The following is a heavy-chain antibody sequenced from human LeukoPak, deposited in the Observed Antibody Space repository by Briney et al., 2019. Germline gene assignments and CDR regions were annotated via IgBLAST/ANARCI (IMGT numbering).Heavy chain of an antibody. J-gene: IGHJ4*02. CDR1: GFTFSSYA. CDR3: AKDHGTMVRGVLASYFDY. V-gene: IGHV3-23*01. Sequence: GGSLRLSCAASGFTFSSYAMSWVRQAPGKGLEWVSAISGSGGSTYYADSVKGRFTISRDNSKNTLYLQMNSLRAEDTAVYYCAKDHGTMVRGVLASYFDYWGQGTLVTVSS. D-gene: IGHD3-10*01. CDR2: ISGSGGST.